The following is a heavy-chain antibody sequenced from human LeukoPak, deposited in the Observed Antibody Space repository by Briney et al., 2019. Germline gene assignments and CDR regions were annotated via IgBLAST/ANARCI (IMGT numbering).Heavy chain of an antibody. V-gene: IGHV4-30-4*01. Sequence: KSSETLSLTCSVSRGFVGSSDYHWGWVRQPPGKGLEWIGYIYYTGRTSYNPSLQSRLTISIDTSKNQFSLSLSSATAADTAVYYCARGLYSSDSYWGQGILVTVSS. CDR3: ARGLYSSDSY. D-gene: IGHD6-19*01. CDR2: IYYTGRT. J-gene: IGHJ4*02. CDR1: RGFVGSSDYH.